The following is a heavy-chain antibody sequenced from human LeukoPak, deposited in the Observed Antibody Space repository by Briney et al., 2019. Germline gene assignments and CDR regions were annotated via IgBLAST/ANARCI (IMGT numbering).Heavy chain of an antibody. D-gene: IGHD2-2*01. Sequence: TTSETLSLTCTVSGGSISSYYWSWIRQPPGKGLEWIGYIYYSGSTNYNPSLKSRVTISVDTSKNQFSLKLSSVTAADTAVYYCASGGYCGGTSCYPNWFDPWGQGTLVTVSS. CDR1: GGSISSYY. CDR2: IYYSGST. CDR3: ASGGYCGGTSCYPNWFDP. V-gene: IGHV4-59*08. J-gene: IGHJ5*02.